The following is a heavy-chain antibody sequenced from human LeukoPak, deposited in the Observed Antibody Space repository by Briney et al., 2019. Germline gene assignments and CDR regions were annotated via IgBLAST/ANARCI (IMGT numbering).Heavy chain of an antibody. CDR1: GGSISSYY. Sequence: SETLSLTCTVSGGSISSYYWGWIRQPPGKGLEWIGDIYYSGSTNYNPSLKRRVTISVDTSKYQFSLKLSSVTAADTAVYYCARVALGASDYWGQGTLVTVSS. D-gene: IGHD1-26*01. J-gene: IGHJ4*02. CDR3: ARVALGASDY. CDR2: IYYSGST. V-gene: IGHV4-59*01.